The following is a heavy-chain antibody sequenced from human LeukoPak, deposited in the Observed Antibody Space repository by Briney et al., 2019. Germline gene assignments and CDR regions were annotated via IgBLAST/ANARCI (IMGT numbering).Heavy chain of an antibody. D-gene: IGHD1-26*01. CDR1: GFTFSSQA. V-gene: IGHV3-30*04. CDR2: ISYDGSNK. CDR3: AREGGYSGSSPDY. Sequence: GTSLRLSCAPSGFTFSSQAMHWVRQAPGKGLEWVAVISYDGSNKYYADSVKGRFTISRDNSKNTLYLQMNSLRAEDTAVYYCAREGGYSGSSPDYWGQGTLVTVSS. J-gene: IGHJ4*02.